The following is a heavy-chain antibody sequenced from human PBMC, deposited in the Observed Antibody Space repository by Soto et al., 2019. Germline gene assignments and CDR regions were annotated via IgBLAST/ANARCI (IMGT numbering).Heavy chain of an antibody. CDR3: ASGDGYNWFYFDY. V-gene: IGHV4-59*01. Sequence: SETLSLTCTVSGGSISSYYWSWIRQPPGKGLEWIGYIYYSGSTNYNPSLKSRVTISVDTSKNQFSLKLSSVTAADTAVYYCASGDGYNWFYFDYWGQGTMVTVSS. CDR1: GGSISSYY. D-gene: IGHD5-12*01. J-gene: IGHJ4*02. CDR2: IYYSGST.